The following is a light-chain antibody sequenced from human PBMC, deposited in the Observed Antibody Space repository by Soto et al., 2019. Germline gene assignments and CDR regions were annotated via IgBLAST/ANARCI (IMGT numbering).Light chain of an antibody. CDR1: SSDVGRYNY. V-gene: IGLV2-8*01. J-gene: IGLJ1*01. CDR3: SSYAGNSRYV. Sequence: QSVLTQPPSASGSPGQSVTISCTGTSSDVGRYNYISWYRQRPGKAPKLIIYEVSKRPSGVPDRLSGLKYGNTASLTVSGLQAEDEADYYCSSYAGNSRYVFGTGTKVTVL. CDR2: EVS.